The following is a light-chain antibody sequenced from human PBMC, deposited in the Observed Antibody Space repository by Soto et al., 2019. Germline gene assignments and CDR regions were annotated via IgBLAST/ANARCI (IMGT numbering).Light chain of an antibody. V-gene: IGKV3-11*01. Sequence: ESVLTQYPATLSLSPGERATLSCRASQSVNTYLALYQQKPGQTPRLLLSDASKRAPAIPASISGFGSGTDFTLTISSLKHEDFAVYYCTQRSNWSFTFGPGTKVDI. J-gene: IGKJ3*01. CDR1: QSVNTY. CDR2: DAS. CDR3: TQRSNWSFT.